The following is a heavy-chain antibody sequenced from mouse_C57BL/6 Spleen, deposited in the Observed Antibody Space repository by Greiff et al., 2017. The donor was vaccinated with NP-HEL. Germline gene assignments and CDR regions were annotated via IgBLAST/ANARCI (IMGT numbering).Heavy chain of an antibody. V-gene: IGHV1-4*01. CDR3: ARDPTTVVEDY. J-gene: IGHJ2*01. CDR1: GYTFTSHT. Sequence: VQLQQSGAELARPGASVKMSCKASGYTFTSHTMHWVKQRPGQGLEWIGYINPSSGYTKYNQKFKDKATLTADKSSSTAYMQLSSLTSEDSAVYYCARDPTTVVEDYWGQGTTLTVSS. D-gene: IGHD1-1*01. CDR2: INPSSGYT.